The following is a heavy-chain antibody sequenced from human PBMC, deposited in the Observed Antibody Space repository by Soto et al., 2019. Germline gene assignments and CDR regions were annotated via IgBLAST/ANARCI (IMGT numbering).Heavy chain of an antibody. CDR3: ARKHSLDNIRCGLDP. CDR2: INPKSDDT. J-gene: IGHJ5*02. CDR1: GYTFSDNQ. V-gene: IGHV1-2*02. Sequence: EASVKVSCKASGYTFSDNQINWLRRAPGQGLEWMGRINPKSDDTNYAQKFQGRVTMTRDTSIDTAYLEVTGLTSDDTATYYCARKHSLDNIRCGLDPWGQGTLVTVSS. D-gene: IGHD5-12*01.